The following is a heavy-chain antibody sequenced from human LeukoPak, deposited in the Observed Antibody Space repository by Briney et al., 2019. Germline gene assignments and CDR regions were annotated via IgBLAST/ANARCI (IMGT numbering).Heavy chain of an antibody. Sequence: SETLSLTCTVSGGSISSSSYYWGWIRQPPGTGLEWIGSIYYSGSTYYNPSLKSRVTIAVDTSKNQFSLKLTSVTAADTAVYYCARVGATYPHYYMDVWGKGTTVTVAS. J-gene: IGHJ6*03. CDR3: ARVGATYPHYYMDV. CDR1: GGSISSSSYY. CDR2: IYYSGST. D-gene: IGHD3-16*01. V-gene: IGHV4-39*01.